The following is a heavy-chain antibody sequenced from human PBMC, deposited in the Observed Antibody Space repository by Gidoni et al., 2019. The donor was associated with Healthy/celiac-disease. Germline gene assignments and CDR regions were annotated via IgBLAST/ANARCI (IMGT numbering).Heavy chain of an antibody. CDR1: GGPISSYY. J-gene: IGHJ4*02. CDR3: ARGSGWYPVPRQYDY. V-gene: IGHV4-59*01. CDR2: IYYSGST. Sequence: QVQLQESGPGLVKPSETLSLTCTVSGGPISSYYWSWIRQPPGKGLEWIGYIYYSGSTNYNPSLKSRVTISVDTSKNQFSLKLSSVTAADTAVYYCARGSGWYPVPRQYDYWGQGTLVTVSS. D-gene: IGHD6-19*01.